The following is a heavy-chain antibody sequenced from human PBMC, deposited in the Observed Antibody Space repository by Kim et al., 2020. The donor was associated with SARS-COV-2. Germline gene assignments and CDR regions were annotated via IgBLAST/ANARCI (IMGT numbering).Heavy chain of an antibody. CDR1: GFTFSSYS. J-gene: IGHJ4*02. Sequence: GGSLRLSCAASGFTFSSYSMNWVRQAPGKGLEWVSYISSSSSTIYYADSVKGRFTISRDNAKNSLYLQMNSLRDEDTAVYYCARDQYYYGSGSYYNRSWGNFDYWGQGTLVTVSS. D-gene: IGHD3-10*01. CDR3: ARDQYYYGSGSYYNRSWGNFDY. V-gene: IGHV3-48*02. CDR2: ISSSSSTI.